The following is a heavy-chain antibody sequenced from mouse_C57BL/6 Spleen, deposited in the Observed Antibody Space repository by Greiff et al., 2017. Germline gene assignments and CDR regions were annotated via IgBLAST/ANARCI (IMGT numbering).Heavy chain of an antibody. D-gene: IGHD2-2*01. J-gene: IGHJ1*03. CDR2: IDPSDSET. V-gene: IGHV1-52*01. CDR1: GYTFTSYW. CDR3: ARDYGYPYWYFDV. Sequence: QVQLQQPGAELVRPGSSVKLSCKASGYTFTSYWMHWVKQRPIQGLEWIGNIDPSDSETHYNQKFKDKATLTVDKSSSTAYMQLSSLTSEDSAVYYCARDYGYPYWYFDVWGTGTTVTVSS.